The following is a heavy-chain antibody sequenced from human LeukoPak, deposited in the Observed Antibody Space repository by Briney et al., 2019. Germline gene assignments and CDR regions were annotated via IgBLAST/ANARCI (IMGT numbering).Heavy chain of an antibody. V-gene: IGHV4-34*01. J-gene: IGHJ4*02. CDR2: INHSGST. D-gene: IGHD2-2*01. Sequence: SETLSLTCAVYGGSFSGYYWSWIRQPPGKGLEWIGEINHSGSTNYNPSLKSRVTISVDTSKNQFSLKLSSVTAADTAVYYCARDPTPPLPLRCSSTSCPLFDYWGQGTLVTVSS. CDR1: GGSFSGYY. CDR3: ARDPTPPLPLRCSSTSCPLFDY.